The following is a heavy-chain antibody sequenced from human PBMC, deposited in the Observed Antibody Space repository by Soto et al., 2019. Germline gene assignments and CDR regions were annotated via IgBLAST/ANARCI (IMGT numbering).Heavy chain of an antibody. D-gene: IGHD6-6*01. Sequence: SETLSLTCTVSGGSISSGGYYWSWIRQHPGKGLEWIGYIYYSGSTYYNPSLKSRVTISVDTSKNQFSLKLSSVTAADTAVYYCARDRGSSSSFFYFDYWGQGTLVTVSS. CDR1: GGSISSGGYY. CDR3: ARDRGSSSSFFYFDY. J-gene: IGHJ4*02. CDR2: IYYSGST. V-gene: IGHV4-31*03.